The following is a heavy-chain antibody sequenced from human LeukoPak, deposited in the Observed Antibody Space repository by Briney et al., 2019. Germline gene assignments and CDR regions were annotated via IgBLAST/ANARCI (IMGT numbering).Heavy chain of an antibody. V-gene: IGHV3-7*03. J-gene: IGHJ6*02. CDR2: VNRDGSET. CDR3: ARNNGMDV. Sequence: GGSRRLSCAASGFALSSHWMTWVRQVPGRGPEWVANVNRDGSETYYLDSVKGRFTISKDNAKNSLYLQMNSLRAEDTALYHCARNNGMDVWGQGTTVIVSS. CDR1: GFALSSHW.